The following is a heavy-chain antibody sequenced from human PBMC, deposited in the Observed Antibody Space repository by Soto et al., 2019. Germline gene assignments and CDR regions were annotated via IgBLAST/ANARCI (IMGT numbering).Heavy chain of an antibody. V-gene: IGHV4-39*01. D-gene: IGHD3-3*01. CDR1: GGSIYTDIYN. CDR3: ARFFGNAFDI. Sequence: QLQLKESGPGLVKPSETLSLTCSVSGGSIYTDIYNCDWIRQPPGTGLEWIGTIYYSGSADYNPTLKSRVTISVDTSKNQFSLKLTSVTAADTAVYFCARFFGNAFDIWGHGTLVSISP. J-gene: IGHJ3*02. CDR2: IYYSGSA.